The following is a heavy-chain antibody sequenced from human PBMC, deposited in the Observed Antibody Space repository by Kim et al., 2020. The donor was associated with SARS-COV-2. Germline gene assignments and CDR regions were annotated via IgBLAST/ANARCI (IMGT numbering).Heavy chain of an antibody. Sequence: ASVKVSCKASGYTFDTYALYWVRQAPGQRFEWMGWINGGNGNIRYSQNFQGRVTITRDTSATTAYMELSSLTSKDTAVYYCAREGSGSYNWFDPWGQGTLVTVSS. D-gene: IGHD3-10*01. J-gene: IGHJ5*02. V-gene: IGHV1-3*01. CDR3: AREGSGSYNWFDP. CDR2: INGGNGNI. CDR1: GYTFDTYA.